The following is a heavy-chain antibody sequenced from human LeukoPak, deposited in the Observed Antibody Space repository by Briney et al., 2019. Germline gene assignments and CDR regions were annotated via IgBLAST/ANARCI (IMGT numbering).Heavy chain of an antibody. CDR2: INHNGRT. CDR3: ARDPDYDILTGYGGDFYLCY. V-gene: IGHV4-34*01. J-gene: IGHJ4*02. D-gene: IGHD3-9*01. CDR1: GGSFTGYF. Sequence: PSETLSLTCAVYGGSFTGYFWSWIRQPPGKGLEWIGEINHNGRTNYNPSLKSRVTMSVDTSKSQFSLQMTSVTAADTAVYYCARDPDYDILTGYGGDFYLCYWGQGTLVTVSS.